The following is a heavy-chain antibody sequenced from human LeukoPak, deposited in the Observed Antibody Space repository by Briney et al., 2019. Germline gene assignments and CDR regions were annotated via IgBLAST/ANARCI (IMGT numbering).Heavy chain of an antibody. Sequence: GGSLRLSCAASGFTFNNYAMSWVRQAPGKGLEWVANIKQDGSEKYYVDSVKGRFTISRDNAKNSLYLQMNSLRAEDTAVYYCARGVGENGFDYWGQGTLVTVSS. V-gene: IGHV3-7*01. D-gene: IGHD4-17*01. CDR1: GFTFNNYA. CDR2: IKQDGSEK. J-gene: IGHJ4*02. CDR3: ARGVGENGFDY.